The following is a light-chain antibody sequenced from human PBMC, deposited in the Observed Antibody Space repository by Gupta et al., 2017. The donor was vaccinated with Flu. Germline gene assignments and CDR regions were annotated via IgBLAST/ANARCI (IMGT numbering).Light chain of an antibody. V-gene: IGKV3-11*01. Sequence: PATLSLSPGERATLSCRASQSVSTYLAWYQQKPGQAPRLLIYDASNRATGIPARFSGSGSGTDFTLTISSLEPEDFAVYYCQQRSNWPLTFGGGTEVEI. CDR3: QQRSNWPLT. J-gene: IGKJ4*01. CDR2: DAS. CDR1: QSVSTY.